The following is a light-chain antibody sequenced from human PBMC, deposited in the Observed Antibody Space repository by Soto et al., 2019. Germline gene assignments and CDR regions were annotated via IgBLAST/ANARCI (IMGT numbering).Light chain of an antibody. CDR3: QQRMNWPLT. J-gene: IGKJ4*01. V-gene: IGKV3-11*01. CDR2: DAS. CDR1: QSVTSY. Sequence: EIVLTQSPATLSLSPGERATLSCRASQSVTSYLAWYQQKAGQAPRLLIFDASTRASGIPPRFSGSGSGTDFTLTISRVDPDDFAVYYCQQRMNWPLTFGGGTKVDNK.